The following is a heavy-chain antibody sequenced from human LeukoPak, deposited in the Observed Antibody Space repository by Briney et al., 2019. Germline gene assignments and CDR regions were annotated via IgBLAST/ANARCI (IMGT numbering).Heavy chain of an antibody. J-gene: IGHJ4*02. CDR1: GFTFSTLD. Sequence: PGGSLRLSCAASGFTFSTLDFNWVRQAPGRGLEWVSSIDRSGSYIYYADSVKGRFTISRDNLQMDSLSAEDTAVYYCGMRGLTFDWGQGTLVTVSS. CDR2: IDRSGSYI. V-gene: IGHV3-21*01. CDR3: GMRGLTFD. D-gene: IGHD3-22*01.